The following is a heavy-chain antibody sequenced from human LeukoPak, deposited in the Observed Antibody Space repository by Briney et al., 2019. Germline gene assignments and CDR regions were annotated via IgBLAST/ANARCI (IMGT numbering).Heavy chain of an antibody. Sequence: GGSLRLSCAASGFTFSSYSMNWVRQAPGKGLXWVSSISSSSYIYYADSVKGRFTISRDNAKNSLYLQMNSLRAEDTAVYYCARDLTGTFTFDYWGQGTLVTVSS. CDR3: ARDLTGTFTFDY. D-gene: IGHD1-7*01. CDR1: GFTFSSYS. V-gene: IGHV3-21*01. J-gene: IGHJ4*02. CDR2: ISSSSYI.